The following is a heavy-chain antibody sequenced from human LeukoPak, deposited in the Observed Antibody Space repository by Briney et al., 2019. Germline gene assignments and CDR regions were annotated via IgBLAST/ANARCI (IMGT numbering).Heavy chain of an antibody. CDR1: GFTFDDYA. Sequence: GGSLRLSCAASGFTFDDYAMHWVRQAPGKGLEWVSLISWDGGSTYYADSVKGRFTISRDNSKNSLYLQMNSLRAEDTALYYCAKGSSSWYQDYYYMDVWGKGTTVTVSS. CDR3: AKGSSSWYQDYYYMDV. CDR2: ISWDGGST. J-gene: IGHJ6*03. D-gene: IGHD6-13*01. V-gene: IGHV3-43D*03.